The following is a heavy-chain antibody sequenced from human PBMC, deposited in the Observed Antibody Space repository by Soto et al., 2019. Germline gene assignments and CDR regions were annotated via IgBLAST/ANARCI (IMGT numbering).Heavy chain of an antibody. CDR2: IYWDDDK. V-gene: IGHV2-5*02. Sequence: QITVKESGLPLVKPTETLTLTCTFSGFSLSSIGMGVGWIRQPPGKALEWLALIYWDDDKRYSPSLSSRLTITKDPSKNEVDLTRTNMDPVDTATYYCASLTRGVYDSGRLWEKFDYWGQGTLVTVSS. J-gene: IGHJ4*02. CDR3: ASLTRGVYDSGRLWEKFDY. CDR1: GFSLSSIGMG. D-gene: IGHD5-12*01.